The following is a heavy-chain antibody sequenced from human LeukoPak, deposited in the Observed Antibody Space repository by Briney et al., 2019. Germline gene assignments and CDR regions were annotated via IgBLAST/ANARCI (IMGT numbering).Heavy chain of an antibody. CDR2: IYTSETT. V-gene: IGHV4-4*09. CDR3: ARHRSPGRLSYFDI. Sequence: SETLSLTCTVSGASISSYYWSWLRQPPGKGLEWIGYIYTSETTNYNTSLRSRVTISIDTSKNQFSLRLRSLTAADTAVYSGARHRSPGRLSYFDIWGQGTLVIVSS. J-gene: IGHJ4*02. CDR1: GASISSYY.